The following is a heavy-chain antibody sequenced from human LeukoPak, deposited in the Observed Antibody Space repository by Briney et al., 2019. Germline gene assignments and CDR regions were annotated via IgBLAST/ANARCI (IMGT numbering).Heavy chain of an antibody. J-gene: IGHJ4*02. CDR2: ISYDGIND. V-gene: IGHV3-30*03. CDR1: GFTFSSYW. CDR3: ARDEVATIGRPFDY. Sequence: GGSLRLSCAASGFTFSSYWMSWVRQAPGKGLEWVALISYDGINDYYADSAKGRFTISRDNAKNSLYLQMNSLRAEDTAVYYCARDEVATIGRPFDYWGQGTLVTVSS. D-gene: IGHD5-12*01.